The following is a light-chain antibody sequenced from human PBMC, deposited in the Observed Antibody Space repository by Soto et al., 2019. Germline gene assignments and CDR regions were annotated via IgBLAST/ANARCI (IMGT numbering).Light chain of an antibody. V-gene: IGLV3-21*02. CDR2: DDR. CDR1: NIGRKS. J-gene: IGLJ3*02. CDR3: KVWDPRNERGV. Sequence: SYEVTQTPSVSVAPGQTARITCEEDNIGRKSVHWYQQKPGQVPVLVVYDDRDRPSGIPERFSGSNSGKMATLTISRVEAGDEADYFCKVWDPRNERGVFGGGTKLTVL.